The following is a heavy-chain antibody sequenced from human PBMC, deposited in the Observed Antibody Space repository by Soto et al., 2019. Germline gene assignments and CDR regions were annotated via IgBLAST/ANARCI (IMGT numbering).Heavy chain of an antibody. CDR3: ARDPDCSSTSCYGGLAFDP. J-gene: IGHJ5*02. CDR2: INPNSGGT. Sequence: ASVKVSCKASGYTFTGYYMHWVRQAPGQGLEWMGWINPNSGGTNYAQKFQGRVTMTRDTSISTAYMELSSLRSEDTAVYYCARDPDCSSTSCYGGLAFDPWGQGTLVTVSS. V-gene: IGHV1-2*02. D-gene: IGHD2-2*01. CDR1: GYTFTGYY.